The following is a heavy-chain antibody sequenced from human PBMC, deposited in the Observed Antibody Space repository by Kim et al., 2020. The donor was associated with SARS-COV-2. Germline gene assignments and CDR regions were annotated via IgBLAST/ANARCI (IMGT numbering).Heavy chain of an antibody. CDR3: ARGLEVYDYVWGSYRRRYYFDY. J-gene: IGHJ4*02. CDR1: GGSFSGYY. D-gene: IGHD3-16*02. V-gene: IGHV4-34*01. Sequence: SETLSLTCAVYGGSFSGYYWSWIRQPPGKGLERIGEINHSGSTNYNPSLKSRVTISVDTSKNQFSLKLSSVTAADTAVYYCARGLEVYDYVWGSYRRRYYFDYWGQGTLVTVSS. CDR2: INHSGST.